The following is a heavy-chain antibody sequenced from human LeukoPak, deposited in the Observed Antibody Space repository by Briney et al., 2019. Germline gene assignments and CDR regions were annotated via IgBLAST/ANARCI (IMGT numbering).Heavy chain of an antibody. CDR3: AKLFPYCSGGICYFWEYFDS. V-gene: IGHV4-39*01. J-gene: IGHJ4*02. CDR2: VYYTGDT. D-gene: IGHD2-15*01. Sequence: SETLSLTCSVSGGSISSSTSSWGWIRQPPGKGLEWIGGVYYTGDTYYGPSLKSRVTIALDTSKNQFSLNMTSLTAADTAVYYCAKLFPYCSGGICYFWEYFDSWGQGTLVTVSS. CDR1: GGSISSSTSS.